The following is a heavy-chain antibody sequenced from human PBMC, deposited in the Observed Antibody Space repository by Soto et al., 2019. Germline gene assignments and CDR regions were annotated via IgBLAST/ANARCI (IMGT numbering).Heavy chain of an antibody. Sequence: PSETLSLTCAVSGGSISSGGYSWSWIRQPPGKALEWIGYISHSGRAYYNPSLKSRVTISVDRSKNQFSLKLSSMTAADTAVYYCARQGGDYADYVDYWGQGILVTV. CDR3: ARQGGDYADYVDY. CDR2: ISHSGRA. CDR1: GGSISSGGYS. V-gene: IGHV4-30-2*01. D-gene: IGHD3-16*01. J-gene: IGHJ4*02.